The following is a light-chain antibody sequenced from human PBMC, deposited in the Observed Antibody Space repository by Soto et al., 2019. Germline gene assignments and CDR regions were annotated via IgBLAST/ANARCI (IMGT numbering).Light chain of an antibody. CDR3: QQYNSYPGT. Sequence: DIQMTQSPSTLSASVGDRVTITCRASQDIVNWLAWYQHTPGKAPQLLIFDASTLQSGVPSRFIGSASGTEFTLTINNLLPDDLGTYFCQQYNSYPGTFGQGTKVEIK. J-gene: IGKJ1*01. V-gene: IGKV1-5*01. CDR1: QDIVNW. CDR2: DAS.